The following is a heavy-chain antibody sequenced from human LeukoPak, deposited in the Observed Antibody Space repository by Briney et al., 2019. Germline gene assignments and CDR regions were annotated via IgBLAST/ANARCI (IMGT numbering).Heavy chain of an antibody. CDR1: GYNFNEYY. Sequence: GASVKVSCKASGYNFNEYYMHWVRQAPGKGLEWMGWIDPYSGGTDSAQKFQGRITMTRDASITTGYMELSSLSSDDTGEYYCARGNYYGSGPLFGAWGQGTLVTVSS. J-gene: IGHJ5*02. CDR2: IDPYSGGT. V-gene: IGHV1-2*02. D-gene: IGHD3-10*01. CDR3: ARGNYYGSGPLFGA.